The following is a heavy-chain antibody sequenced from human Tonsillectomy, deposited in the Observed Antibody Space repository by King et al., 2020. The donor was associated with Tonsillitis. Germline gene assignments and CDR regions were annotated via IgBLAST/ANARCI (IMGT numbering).Heavy chain of an antibody. CDR2: MYYSGTI. CDR1: GGSISSSDHY. CDR3: ARSVSGSFDY. D-gene: IGHD1-26*01. Sequence: QLQESGPGVVKPSETLSLTCTVSGGSISSSDHYWALIRQPPGKGLEWIGYMYYSGTIFYHPSLKSRITISGGTSGNRFSLKLSSVTAADTAVYFCARSVSGSFDYWGQGALVTVSS. J-gene: IGHJ4*02. V-gene: IGHV4-39*01.